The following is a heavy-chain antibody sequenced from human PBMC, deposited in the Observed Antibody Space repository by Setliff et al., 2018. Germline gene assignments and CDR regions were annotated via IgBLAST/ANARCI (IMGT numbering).Heavy chain of an antibody. CDR3: ARNPDFLQYSFDL. D-gene: IGHD5-12*01. CDR1: GGPISSYF. CDR2: IHHSGKA. J-gene: IGHJ2*01. V-gene: IGHV4-59*04. Sequence: PSETLSLTCTVSGGPISSYFWSWIRQPPGKGLEWIVNIHHSGKAYYNPSLKSRVTMSVDTSKNHVSLKLSSVTAADTAVYYCARNPDFLQYSFDLWGRGTLVTVSS.